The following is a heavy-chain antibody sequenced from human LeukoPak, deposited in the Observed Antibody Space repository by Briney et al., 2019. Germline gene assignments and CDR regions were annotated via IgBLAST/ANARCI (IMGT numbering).Heavy chain of an antibody. Sequence: GGSLRLSCAASGFTFSSYGMSWVRQAPGKGLEWVSAISGSGGSTYYADSVKGRFTISRDNSKSTLCLQMNSLRAEDTAVYYCARDLDWGAFDAWGQGTLVIVSS. CDR2: ISGSGGST. J-gene: IGHJ5*02. D-gene: IGHD3-9*01. CDR1: GFTFSSYG. V-gene: IGHV3-23*01. CDR3: ARDLDWGAFDA.